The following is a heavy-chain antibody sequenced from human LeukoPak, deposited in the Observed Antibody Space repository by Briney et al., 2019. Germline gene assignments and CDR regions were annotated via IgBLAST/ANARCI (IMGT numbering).Heavy chain of an antibody. J-gene: IGHJ4*02. CDR2: VYYSGST. Sequence: SETLSLTCTVSGGSISSSSYYWGWIRQPPGKGLEWIGSVYYSGSTYYNSSLQSRITISVDTSKNQFSLKLTSVTAADTAVCYCASDRSGLSFCFWGQGTLVTVSS. CDR3: ASDRSGLSFCF. V-gene: IGHV4-39*01. D-gene: IGHD3-22*01. CDR1: GGSISSSSYY.